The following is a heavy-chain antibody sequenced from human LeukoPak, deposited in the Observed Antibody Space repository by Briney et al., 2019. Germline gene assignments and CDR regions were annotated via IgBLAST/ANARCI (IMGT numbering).Heavy chain of an antibody. D-gene: IGHD4-17*01. Sequence: SETLSLTCTVSGGSISSYYWSWIRQPAGKGLEWIGHIYTSGSTNYNPSLKSRVTMSVDTSKNRFSLKVTSVTAADTAVYYCARGNYGDRMDVWGKGTTVTISS. V-gene: IGHV4-4*07. J-gene: IGHJ6*04. CDR1: GGSISSYY. CDR3: ARGNYGDRMDV. CDR2: IYTSGST.